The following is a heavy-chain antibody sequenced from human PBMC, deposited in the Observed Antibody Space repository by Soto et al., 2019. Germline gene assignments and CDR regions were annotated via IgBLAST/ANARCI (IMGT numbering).Heavy chain of an antibody. CDR2: INPKSGDT. D-gene: IGHD4-17*01. V-gene: IGHV1-2*04. CDR1: GYTFTGFY. Sequence: QVQLVQSGAEVKKPGASVKVSCKALGYTFTGFYMHWVRQAPGQGLEWMGWINPKSGDTEYAHKFQGWITMTRDTSISTAYMELSRLKSDDTAVYCCASGGSTVTREFDYWGQGTLVSVSS. CDR3: ASGGSTVTREFDY. J-gene: IGHJ4*02.